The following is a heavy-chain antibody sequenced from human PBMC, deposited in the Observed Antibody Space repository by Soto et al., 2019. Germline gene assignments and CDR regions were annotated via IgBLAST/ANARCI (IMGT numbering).Heavy chain of an antibody. CDR2: IYNSGSS. J-gene: IGHJ6*02. D-gene: IGHD5-18*01. Sequence: SETLSLTCTVSGGSISSYYWSWIRQAPGEGLEWIGYIYNSGSSNYNPSLKSRVNITLDTPKNQFSLKLSPVTAADTAVYYCARTGVRYCSGDYRFVMDFWSPGASVPGSS. V-gene: IGHV4-59*01. CDR3: ARTGVRYCSGDYRFVMDF. CDR1: GGSISSYY.